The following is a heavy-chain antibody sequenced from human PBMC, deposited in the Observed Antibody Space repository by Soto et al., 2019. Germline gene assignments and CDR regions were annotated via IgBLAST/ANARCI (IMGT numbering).Heavy chain of an antibody. CDR3: ARGGRLRSPFGY. J-gene: IGHJ4*02. D-gene: IGHD4-17*01. Sequence: PSETLSLTCAVYGGSFSDYYWTWIRQPPGKGLEWIGEIKHSGTTTHNPSLKSRVTMSVDTSKNQFSLNLTSVTAADTAIYYCARGGRLRSPFGYWGQGSLVTSPQ. CDR2: IKHSGTT. V-gene: IGHV4-34*01. CDR1: GGSFSDYY.